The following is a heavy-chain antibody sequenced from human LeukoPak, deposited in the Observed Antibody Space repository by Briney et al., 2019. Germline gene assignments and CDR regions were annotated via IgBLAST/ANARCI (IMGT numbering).Heavy chain of an antibody. D-gene: IGHD3-10*01. CDR2: IIPILGIA. CDR3: ASYLNMDV. J-gene: IGHJ6*03. Sequence: ASVKVSCKASGYTFTSYGISWVRQAPGQGLEWMGRIIPILGIANYAQKFQGRVTITADESTSTAYMELSSLRSEDTAVYYCASYLNMDVWGKGTTVTVSS. V-gene: IGHV1-69*04. CDR1: GYTFTSYG.